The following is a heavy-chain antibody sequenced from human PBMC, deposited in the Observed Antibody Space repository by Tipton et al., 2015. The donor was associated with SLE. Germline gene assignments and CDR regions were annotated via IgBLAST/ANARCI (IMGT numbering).Heavy chain of an antibody. CDR2: IYYSGST. Sequence: LSCAVSGYSISSSSYYWGWIRQPPGKEPEWIGSIYYSGSTYYTPSLKSRVTTSVDTSKNQFSLSLYSVTVEDTAVYYCARQGTGFGSGRDDYWGQGILVTVSS. CDR3: ARQGTGFGSGRDDY. V-gene: IGHV4-39*01. J-gene: IGHJ4*02. D-gene: IGHD1-14*01. CDR1: GYSISSSSYY.